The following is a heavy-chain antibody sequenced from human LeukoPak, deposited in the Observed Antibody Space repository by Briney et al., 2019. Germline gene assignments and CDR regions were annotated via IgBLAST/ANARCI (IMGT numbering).Heavy chain of an antibody. V-gene: IGHV3-23*01. CDR3: ARAYCGGDCYSAGYNWLDP. CDR2: ISGSGGST. J-gene: IGHJ5*02. CDR1: GFTFSSYA. Sequence: GGSLRLSCAASGFTFSSYAISWVRRAPGKGLEWVSAISGSGGSTYYADSVKGRFTISRDNSKNTLYLQMNSLRAEDTAVYYCARAYCGGDCYSAGYNWLDPWGQGTLVTVSS. D-gene: IGHD2-21*02.